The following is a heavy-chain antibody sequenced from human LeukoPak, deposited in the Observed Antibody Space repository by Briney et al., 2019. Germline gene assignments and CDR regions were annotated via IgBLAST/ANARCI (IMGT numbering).Heavy chain of an antibody. CDR1: GXTFSSYW. D-gene: IGHD2/OR15-2a*01. Sequence: GGSLRLSCAASGXTFSSYWMSWVRQAPGKGLEWVANIKQDGSQKYYVDSVRGRFTISRDNAKNSLYLQMNSLTAEDTAVYYCARLYCSGPTCYANLDSWGQGTLVAVSS. CDR3: ARLYCSGPTCYANLDS. J-gene: IGHJ4*02. V-gene: IGHV3-7*04. CDR2: IKQDGSQK.